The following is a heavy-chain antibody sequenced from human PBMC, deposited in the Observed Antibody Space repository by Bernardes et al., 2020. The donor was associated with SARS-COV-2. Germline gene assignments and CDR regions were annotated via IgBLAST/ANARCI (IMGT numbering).Heavy chain of an antibody. D-gene: IGHD1-20*01. CDR2: IYWNDNK. CDR1: GFSLSSSGEG. J-gene: IGHJ6*03. Sequence: SGPTLVKPTQTLTLTCTFSGFSLSSSGEGVGWVRQPPGKPLQWLAFIYWNDNKLFIPSLKTRLTTTKDTSKNQVVLSMTNIDPVDTATYYCTHTRYSTSYQMDVWGKGTTVTVSS. CDR3: THTRYSTSYQMDV. V-gene: IGHV2-5*01.